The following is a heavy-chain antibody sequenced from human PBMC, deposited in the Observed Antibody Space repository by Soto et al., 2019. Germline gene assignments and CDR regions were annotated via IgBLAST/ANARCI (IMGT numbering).Heavy chain of an antibody. CDR1: GLTFSSYG. CDR3: AKDGVLRYFDLLDY. CDR2: ISYDGSNK. J-gene: IGHJ4*02. V-gene: IGHV3-30*18. D-gene: IGHD3-9*01. Sequence: GGSLRLSCAASGLTFSSYGMHWVRQAPGKGLEWVAVISYDGSNKYYADSVKGRFTISRDNSKNTLYLQMNSLRAEDTAVYYCAKDGVLRYFDLLDYWGQGTLVTVSS.